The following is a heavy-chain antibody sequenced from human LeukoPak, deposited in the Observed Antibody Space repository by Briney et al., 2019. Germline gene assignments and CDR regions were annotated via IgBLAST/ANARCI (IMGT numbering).Heavy chain of an antibody. CDR2: ISSSGSTI. CDR1: GFTFSDYY. D-gene: IGHD2-15*01. J-gene: IGHJ6*03. V-gene: IGHV3-11*04. CDR3: ARDLRYCSGGSCYDYYYYMDV. Sequence: GGSLRLSCAASGFTFSDYYMSWLRQAPGKGLEWVSYISSSGSTIYYADSVKGRFTISRDNAKNSLYLQMNSLRAEDTAVYYCARDLRYCSGGSCYDYYYYMDVWGKGTTVTVSS.